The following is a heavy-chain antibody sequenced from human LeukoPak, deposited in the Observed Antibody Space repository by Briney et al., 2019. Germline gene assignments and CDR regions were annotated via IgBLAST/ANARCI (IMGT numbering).Heavy chain of an antibody. CDR3: AHRVLRYFDWANTSAFDI. CDR2: IIPIFGTA. V-gene: IGHV1-69*06. CDR1: GGTFSSYA. D-gene: IGHD3-9*01. J-gene: IGHJ3*02. Sequence: ASVKVSCKASGGTFSSYAITWVRQAPGQGLEWMGGIIPIFGTANYAQKFQGRVTITADKSTSTAYMELSSLRSEDTAVYYCAHRVLRYFDWANTSAFDIWGQGTMVTVSS.